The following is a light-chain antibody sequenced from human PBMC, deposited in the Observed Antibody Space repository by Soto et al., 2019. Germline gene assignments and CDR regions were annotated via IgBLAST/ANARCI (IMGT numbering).Light chain of an antibody. CDR2: DNF. CDR3: QSYDSSLSGYV. V-gene: IGLV1-40*01. J-gene: IGLJ1*01. Sequence: QSVLTQPPSVSGATGQRVTISCTGSSSNIGAGYDVHWYQQLPGTAPKRLIYDNFNRPSGVPDRFSGSKSGTSASLAITGLQAEDEADYYCQSYDSSLSGYVFGTGTKLTVL. CDR1: SSNIGAGYD.